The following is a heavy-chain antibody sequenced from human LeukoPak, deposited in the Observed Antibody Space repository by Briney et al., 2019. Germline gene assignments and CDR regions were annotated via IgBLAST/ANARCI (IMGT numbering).Heavy chain of an antibody. D-gene: IGHD6-6*01. V-gene: IGHV3-7*01. J-gene: IGHJ4*02. CDR1: GFTFNSYW. CDR3: ARDSRQLIY. Sequence: PGGSLRLSCAMSGFTFNSYWMSWVRQAPGKGLEWVANIKHDGSEKYYVDSVKGRFTISRDNAKNSLYLQMNSLRAEDTAVYYCARDSRQLIYWGQGTLVTVSS. CDR2: IKHDGSEK.